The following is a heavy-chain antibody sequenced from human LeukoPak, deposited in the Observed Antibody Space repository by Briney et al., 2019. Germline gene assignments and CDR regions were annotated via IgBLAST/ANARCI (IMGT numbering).Heavy chain of an antibody. V-gene: IGHV3-48*03. J-gene: IGHJ3*02. CDR1: GFTFSSYE. Sequence: PGGSLRLSCAASGFTFSSYEMNWVRQAPGKGLEWVSYISSSGSTIYYADSVEGRFTISRDNAKNSLYLQMNSLRAEDTAEYYCARRETFYSDSGGYSFDVFDIWGLGTMVTVSS. CDR2: ISSSGSTI. CDR3: ARRETFYSDSGGYSFDVFDI. D-gene: IGHD3-22*01.